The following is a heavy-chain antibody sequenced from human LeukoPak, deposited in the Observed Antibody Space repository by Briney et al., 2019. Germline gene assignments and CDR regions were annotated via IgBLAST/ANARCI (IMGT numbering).Heavy chain of an antibody. CDR3: AKGSGWIFDF. D-gene: IGHD6-19*01. CDR2: IKQDGSEK. V-gene: IGHV3-7*01. Sequence: GGSLRLSCAASGFTLSSYWMTWVCQAPGKGLEWVANIKQDGSEKYYVDSVKGRFTISRDNAKNSLYLQMNSLRAEDTAVYYCAKGSGWIFDFWGQGTLVTVSS. CDR1: GFTLSSYW. J-gene: IGHJ4*02.